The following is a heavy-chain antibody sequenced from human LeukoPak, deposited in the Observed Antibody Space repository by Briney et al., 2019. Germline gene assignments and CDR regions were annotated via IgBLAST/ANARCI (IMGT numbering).Heavy chain of an antibody. CDR3: AKAVAVYFDY. V-gene: IGHV3-23*01. Sequence: EGSLRLSCAASGFTFSSYSMNWVRQAPGKGLEWVSAISGSGGSTYYADSVKGRFTISRDNSKNTLYLQMNSLRAEDTAVYYCAKAVAVYFDYWGQGTLVTVSS. D-gene: IGHD6-19*01. J-gene: IGHJ4*02. CDR2: ISGSGGST. CDR1: GFTFSSYS.